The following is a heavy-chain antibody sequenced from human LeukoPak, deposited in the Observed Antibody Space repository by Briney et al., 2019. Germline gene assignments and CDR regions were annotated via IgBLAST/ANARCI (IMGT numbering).Heavy chain of an antibody. CDR3: AKVSQPGLYHGDAFDI. J-gene: IGHJ3*02. D-gene: IGHD3-16*01. V-gene: IGHV3-23*01. Sequence: GGSLRLSCADSGVTFSSYAMNWVRQAPGKGLEWVSAVSDSGGRTYYADSAKGRFTISRDNSKNTLFLQMDGLRAEDTAIYYCAKVSQPGLYHGDAFDIWGQGTMVTVSS. CDR1: GVTFSSYA. CDR2: VSDSGGRT.